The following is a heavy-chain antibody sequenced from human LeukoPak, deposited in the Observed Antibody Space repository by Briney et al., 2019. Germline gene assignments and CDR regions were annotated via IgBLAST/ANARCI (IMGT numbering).Heavy chain of an antibody. Sequence: ASVKVSCKASGYTFTSYGIGWVRQAPGQGLEWMGWISAYNGNTNYAQKLQGRVTMTTDTSTSTAYMELRSLRSDDTAVYYCARGVGGYCSGGSCRHWFDPWGQGTLVTVSS. V-gene: IGHV1-18*01. CDR1: GYTFTSYG. J-gene: IGHJ5*02. D-gene: IGHD2-15*01. CDR3: ARGVGGYCSGGSCRHWFDP. CDR2: ISAYNGNT.